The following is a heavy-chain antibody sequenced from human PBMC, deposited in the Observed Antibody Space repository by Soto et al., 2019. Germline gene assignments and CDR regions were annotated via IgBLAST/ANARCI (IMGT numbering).Heavy chain of an antibody. Sequence: HPGGSLRLSCAASGFTFSSFEMNWVRQAPGKGLEWVSYISSSGTTIYYADSVKGRFTISRDNAKNSLYLQMNSLRAEDTAVYYCARDSTVQWLVPGVEYWGQGTLVTVYS. CDR2: ISSSGTTI. J-gene: IGHJ4*02. D-gene: IGHD6-19*01. V-gene: IGHV3-48*03. CDR1: GFTFSSFE. CDR3: ARDSTVQWLVPGVEY.